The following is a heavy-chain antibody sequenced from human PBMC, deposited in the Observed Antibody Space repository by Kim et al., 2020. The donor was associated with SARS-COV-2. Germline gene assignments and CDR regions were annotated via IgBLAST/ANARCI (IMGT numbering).Heavy chain of an antibody. Sequence: SVKVSCKASGYTFSSYAISWVRQAPGQGLEWMGWIIAIFGKANYAQKFQGRVTITADESTSTAYMELSSLRSEDTAVYYCARGGDYLGNYWGQGTLVTVSS. J-gene: IGHJ4*02. V-gene: IGHV1-69*13. D-gene: IGHD3-16*01. CDR3: ARGGDYLGNY. CDR2: IIAIFGKA. CDR1: GYTFSSYA.